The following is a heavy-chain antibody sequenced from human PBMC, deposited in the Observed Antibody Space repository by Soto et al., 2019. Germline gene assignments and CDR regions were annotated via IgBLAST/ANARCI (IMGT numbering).Heavy chain of an antibody. CDR3: EKRGSVAYVDY. J-gene: IGHJ4*02. CDR2: ISGSGTGT. Sequence: GGSLRLSCAASGFTFSTYSMSWVRQAPWKGLEWVSAISGSGTGTYYADSVKGRFNVSRDNSKNTLYLQMNSLRAEDTAVYYCEKRGSVAYVDYCGQGTLVTVCS. V-gene: IGHV3-23*01. D-gene: IGHD2-15*01. CDR1: GFTFSTYS.